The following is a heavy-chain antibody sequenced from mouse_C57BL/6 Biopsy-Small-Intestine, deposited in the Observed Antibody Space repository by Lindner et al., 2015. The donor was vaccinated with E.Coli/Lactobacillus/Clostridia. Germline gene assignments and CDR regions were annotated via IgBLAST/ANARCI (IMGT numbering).Heavy chain of an antibody. CDR2: ILPGGGST. J-gene: IGHJ2*01. D-gene: IGHD2-5*01. Sequence: VQLQESGAELMKPGASVKLSCKATGYTFTGYWIEWVKQRPGHGLEWIGEILPGGGSTNYNEKFKGKATFTADTSSNTAYMQLSSLTTEDSAIYYCARLNSNYFDYWGQGTTLTVSS. CDR3: ARLNSNYFDY. CDR1: GYTFTGYW. V-gene: IGHV1-9*01.